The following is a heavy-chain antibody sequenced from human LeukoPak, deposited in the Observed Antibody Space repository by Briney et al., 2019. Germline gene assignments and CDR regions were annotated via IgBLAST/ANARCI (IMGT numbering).Heavy chain of an antibody. CDR1: GFTFNNYA. CDR3: ANELGSWHEGGFAF. D-gene: IGHD3-10*01. J-gene: IGHJ4*02. CDR2: ISGSGAGSFGGVT. Sequence: GGSLRLSCAVSGFTFNNYAMSWVRQGPGKGLEWVSAISGSGAGSFGGVTYHAESVKGRFTISRDNSKNTLYLQMNSLRVEDTALYYCANELGSWHEGGFAFLGQGTLVTVSS. V-gene: IGHV3-23*01.